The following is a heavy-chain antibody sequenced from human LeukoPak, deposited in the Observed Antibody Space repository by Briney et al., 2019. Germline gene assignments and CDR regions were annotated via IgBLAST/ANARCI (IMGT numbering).Heavy chain of an antibody. J-gene: IGHJ4*02. V-gene: IGHV3-30*03. D-gene: IGHD7-27*01. CDR2: ISYDGSDK. CDR1: GFTFSNAW. CDR3: ARIPLWGRYYFDY. Sequence: HPGGSLRLSCAASGFTFSNAWMNWVRQAPGKGLEWVAVISYDGSDKYYADSVKGRFTISRDNAKNSLYLQMNSLRAEDTAVYYCARIPLWGRYYFDYWGQGTLVTVSS.